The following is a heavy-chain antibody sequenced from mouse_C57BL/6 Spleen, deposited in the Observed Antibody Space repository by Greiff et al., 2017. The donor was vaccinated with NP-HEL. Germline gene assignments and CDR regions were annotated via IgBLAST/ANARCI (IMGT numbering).Heavy chain of an antibody. V-gene: IGHV1-72*01. CDR2: IDPNSGGT. CDR3: ARGAYYSNPRAMDY. CDR1: GYTFTSYW. Sequence: VQLQQPGAELVKPGASVKLSCKASGYTFTSYWMHWVKQRPGRGLEWIGRIDPNSGGTKYNEKFKSKATLTVDKPSSTAYMQLSSLTSEDSAVYYCARGAYYSNPRAMDYWGQGTSVTVSS. D-gene: IGHD2-5*01. J-gene: IGHJ4*01.